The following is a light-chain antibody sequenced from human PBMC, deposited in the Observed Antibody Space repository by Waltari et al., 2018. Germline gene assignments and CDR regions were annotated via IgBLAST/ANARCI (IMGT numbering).Light chain of an antibody. J-gene: IGKJ1*01. Sequence: DIQMTQSPSPVPASVGDRVTLTCRASQNINDWLAWYQQKPGKAPKLLIHRASTLDSGAPSRFSGSVFGTEFTLTINSLQPDDFSTYYCLQYDLHPWTFGQGTQVQIK. CDR1: QNINDW. V-gene: IGKV1-5*03. CDR2: RAS. CDR3: LQYDLHPWT.